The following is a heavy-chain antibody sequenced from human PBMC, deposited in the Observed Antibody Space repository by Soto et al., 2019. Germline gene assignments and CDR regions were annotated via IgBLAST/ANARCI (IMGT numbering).Heavy chain of an antibody. J-gene: IGHJ6*02. CDR2: IIPIVGTA. D-gene: IGHD6-19*01. V-gene: IGHV1-69*06. CDR3: ARGSVRGIAVAGSKRYGMDV. Sequence: QVQLVQSGAEVKKPGSSVKVSCKASGGTFSSYAISWVRQAPGQGLEWMGGIIPIVGTANYAQKFQGRVTITADKSTSTAYMELGSLRSEDTAVYYWARGSVRGIAVAGSKRYGMDVWGQGTTVTVSS. CDR1: GGTFSSYA.